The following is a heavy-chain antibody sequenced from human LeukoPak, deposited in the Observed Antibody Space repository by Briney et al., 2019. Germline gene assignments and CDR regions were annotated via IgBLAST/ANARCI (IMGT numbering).Heavy chain of an antibody. J-gene: IGHJ4*02. D-gene: IGHD1-26*01. CDR3: ARAIEVGAMTPFDY. Sequence: SETLPLTCTVSGYSISSGYYWGWIRQPPGKGLEWIGSIYHSGSTYYNPSLKSRVTISVDTSKNQFSQKLSSVTAADTAVYYCARAIEVGAMTPFDYWGQGTLVTVSS. CDR1: GYSISSGYY. CDR2: IYHSGST. V-gene: IGHV4-38-2*02.